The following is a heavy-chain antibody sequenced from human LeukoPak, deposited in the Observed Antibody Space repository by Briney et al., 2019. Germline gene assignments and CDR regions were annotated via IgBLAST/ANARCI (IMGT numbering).Heavy chain of an antibody. Sequence: SETLSLTCTVSGGSISSGGYYRSWIRQHPGKGLEWIGYIYYSGSTYYSPSLKSRVTISVDTSKNQFSLKLSSVTAADTAVYYCARERGDYYGSEYYFDYWGQGTLVTVSS. J-gene: IGHJ4*02. CDR2: IYYSGST. D-gene: IGHD3-10*01. V-gene: IGHV4-31*03. CDR1: GGSISSGGYY. CDR3: ARERGDYYGSEYYFDY.